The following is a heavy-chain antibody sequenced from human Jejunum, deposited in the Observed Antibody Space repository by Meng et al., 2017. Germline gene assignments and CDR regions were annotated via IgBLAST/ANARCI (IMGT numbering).Heavy chain of an antibody. D-gene: IGHD5-12*01. J-gene: IGHJ3*02. CDR3: ARSRYSGYDRISAFDM. CDR2: MKSDGSST. V-gene: IGHV3-74*03. CDR1: GFTLSSYW. Sequence: EVLLVESGGGLVQPGGSLRLSCVASGFTLSSYWMHWVRQPPGKGLVWVSRMKSDGSSTTYADSVKGRFTISRDNAKNTVYLQMNRLRAEDTAVYYCARSRYSGYDRISAFDMWGQGTLVTVSS.